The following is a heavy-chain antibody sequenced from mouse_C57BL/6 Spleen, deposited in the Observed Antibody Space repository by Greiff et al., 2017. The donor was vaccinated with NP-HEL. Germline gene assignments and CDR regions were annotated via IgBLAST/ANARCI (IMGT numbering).Heavy chain of an antibody. CDR2: INPNYGTT. Sequence: VQLQQSGPELVKPGASVKISCKASGYSFTDYNMNWVKQSNGKSLEWIGVINPNYGTTSYNQKFKGKATLTVDQSSSTAYMQLNSLTSEDSAVYYSASSDYYGSSPLFYYAMDYWGQGTSVTVSS. CDR3: ASSDYYGSSPLFYYAMDY. CDR1: GYSFTDYN. V-gene: IGHV1-39*01. D-gene: IGHD1-1*01. J-gene: IGHJ4*01.